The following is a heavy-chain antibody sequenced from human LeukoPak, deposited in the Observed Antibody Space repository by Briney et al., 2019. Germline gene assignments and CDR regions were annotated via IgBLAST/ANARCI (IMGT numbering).Heavy chain of an antibody. CDR1: AFAFSTYT. CDR3: AVDLLDGVPDYFDF. D-gene: IGHD5-12*01. Sequence: GGSLRLSCVASAFAFSTYTMHWVRQAPGKGLEWVAVVSHDSTHKYYADSVQGRFTISRDNSKNTVYLQMNSLRLDDTAVYYCAVDLLDGVPDYFDFWGRGPWSPSP. J-gene: IGHJ4*02. CDR2: VSHDSTHK. V-gene: IGHV3-30-3*01.